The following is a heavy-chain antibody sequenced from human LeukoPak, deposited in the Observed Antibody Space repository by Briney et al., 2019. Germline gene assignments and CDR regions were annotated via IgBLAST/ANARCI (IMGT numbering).Heavy chain of an antibody. D-gene: IGHD6-19*01. CDR2: LYTGGIR. CDR1: GFSVTNNY. Sequence: GGSLRLSCEASGFSVTNNYMSWFRLAPGKGLEWVSVLYTGGIRYYAGFVRGRFTISRDNSKNTLDLQMNSLRTEDTAMYYCVFLNTGWYTDGFDMWGQGTMVTVSS. CDR3: VFLNTGWYTDGFDM. J-gene: IGHJ3*02. V-gene: IGHV3-66*02.